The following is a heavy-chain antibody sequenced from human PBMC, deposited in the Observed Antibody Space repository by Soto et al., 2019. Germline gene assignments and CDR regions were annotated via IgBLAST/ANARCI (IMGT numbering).Heavy chain of an antibody. Sequence: ETLSLTCTVSGGSISSYYWSWIRQPPGKGLEWIGYIYYSGSTNYNPSLKSRVTISVDTSKNQFSLKLSSVTAADTAVYYCARGFREGVTASQGYYYYGMDVWSQGTTVTVSS. CDR2: IYYSGST. J-gene: IGHJ6*02. CDR1: GGSISSYY. V-gene: IGHV4-59*01. D-gene: IGHD2-21*02. CDR3: ARGFREGVTASQGYYYYGMDV.